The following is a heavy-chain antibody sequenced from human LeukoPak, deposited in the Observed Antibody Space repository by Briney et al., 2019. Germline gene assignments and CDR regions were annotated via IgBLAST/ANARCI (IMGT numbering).Heavy chain of an antibody. CDR1: GYTFTGYY. CDR3: ARVGFIAGTFDY. V-gene: IGHV1-2*02. D-gene: IGHD6-13*01. Sequence: ASVTVSCKASGYTFTGYYMHWVRQAPGQGLEWMGWINPNSGGTNYAQKFQGRVTMTRDTSISTAYMELSRLRSDDTAVCYCARVGFIAGTFDYWGQGTLVTVSS. CDR2: INPNSGGT. J-gene: IGHJ4*02.